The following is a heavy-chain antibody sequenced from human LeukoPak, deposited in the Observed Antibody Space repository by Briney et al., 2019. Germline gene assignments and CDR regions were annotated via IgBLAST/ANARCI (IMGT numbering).Heavy chain of an antibody. D-gene: IGHD3/OR15-3a*01. V-gene: IGHV3-7*01. CDR3: ARDGLGSAFDY. J-gene: IGHJ4*02. Sequence: GGSLRLSCAASGFTFSSFWMTWVRQAPGKGLEWVANIKQDGSEEYYVDSVKGRFTISRDNAKNSLYLQMNSLRAEDTAVYYCARDGLGSAFDYWGQGTLVTVSS. CDR1: GFTFSSFW. CDR2: IKQDGSEE.